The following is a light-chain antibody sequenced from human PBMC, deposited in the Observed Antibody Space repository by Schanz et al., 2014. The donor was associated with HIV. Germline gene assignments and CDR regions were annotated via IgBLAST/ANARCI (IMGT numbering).Light chain of an antibody. CDR2: GAS. CDR1: QIISTS. CDR3: QQYGVSPPWT. V-gene: IGKV3-20*01. Sequence: EPVLTQSPATLSVYPGERVTLSCRTTQIISTSLAWYQQRPGQPPRLLVYGASSRAAGIPDRFSGSGSGTDFTLTINRLEPEDFAVYYCQQYGVSPPWTFGQGTKVESK. J-gene: IGKJ1*01.